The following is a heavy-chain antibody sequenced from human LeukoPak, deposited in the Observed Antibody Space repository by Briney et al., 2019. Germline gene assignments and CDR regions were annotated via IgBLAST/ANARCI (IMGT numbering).Heavy chain of an antibody. J-gene: IGHJ4*02. CDR2: ISSSGSTR. D-gene: IGHD3-10*01. V-gene: IGHV3-48*03. CDR1: GFTFSSYE. CDR3: AKDLFYYSSGIHNPYYFDY. Sequence: PGGSLRLSCAASGFTFSSYEMNWVRQAPGKGLEWVSYISSSGSTRYYADSVKGRFTISRDNSKNTLFLQMNSLRVEDTAVYYCAKDLFYYSSGIHNPYYFDYWGQGTLVTVSS.